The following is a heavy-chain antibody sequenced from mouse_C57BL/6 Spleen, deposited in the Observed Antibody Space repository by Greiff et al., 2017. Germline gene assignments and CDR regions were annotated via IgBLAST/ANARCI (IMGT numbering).Heavy chain of an antibody. CDR3: ASGGLLRERGFAY. J-gene: IGHJ3*01. V-gene: IGHV1-64*01. D-gene: IGHD1-1*01. CDR2: IHPNSGST. CDR1: GYTFTSYW. Sequence: QVQLQQPGAELVKPGASVKLSCKASGYTFTSYWMHWVKQRPGQGLEWIGMIHPNSGSTNYNEKFKSKATLTVDKSSSTAYMQLSSLTSEDSAVDYCASGGLLRERGFAYWGQGTLVTVSA.